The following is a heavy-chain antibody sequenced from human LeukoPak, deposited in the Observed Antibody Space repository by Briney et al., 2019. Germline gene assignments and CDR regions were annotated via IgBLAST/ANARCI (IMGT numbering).Heavy chain of an antibody. CDR3: TTDLYDILTGYPEDY. V-gene: IGHV3-15*01. Sequence: GGSLRLSCAASGFTFSNAWMSWVRQAPGKGLEWVGSIKSKTGGGTTDYSATVKGRFTTSREDSKNTLYLKMNSLKTEETAVYYCTTDLYDILTGYPEDYWGQGTLVTVSS. CDR2: IKSKTGGGTT. D-gene: IGHD3-9*01. CDR1: GFTFSNAW. J-gene: IGHJ4*02.